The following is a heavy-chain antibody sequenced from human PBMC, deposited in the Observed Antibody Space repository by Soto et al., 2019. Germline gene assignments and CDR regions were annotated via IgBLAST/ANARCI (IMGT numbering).Heavy chain of an antibody. CDR2: IYYSGST. V-gene: IGHV4-30-4*02. Sequence: SETLSLTCTVSGGSISSGDYYWSWIRQPPGKGLEWIGYIYYSGSTYYNPSLKSRVTISVDTSKNQFSLKLNSVTAADTAVYYCARNSGSYYRWFDPWGQGTLVTVSS. CDR1: GGSISSGDYY. D-gene: IGHD1-26*01. CDR3: ARNSGSYYRWFDP. J-gene: IGHJ5*02.